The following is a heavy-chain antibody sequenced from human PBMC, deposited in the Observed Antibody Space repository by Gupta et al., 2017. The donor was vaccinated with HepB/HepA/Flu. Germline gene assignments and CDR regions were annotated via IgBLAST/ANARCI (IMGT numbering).Heavy chain of an antibody. CDR3: ARGGARYNTMTTDPFDY. Sequence: QVQLVQSGAEVKKPGASVKVSCKASGYTFTSYAIQWVRQAPGQRLEWMGWINAGNGNTKYLQKFQGRVTITRDTSASTAYMELSSLRSEDTAVYYCARGGARYNTMTTDPFDYWGQGTLVTVSS. J-gene: IGHJ4*02. CDR2: INAGNGNT. V-gene: IGHV1-3*01. CDR1: GYTFTSYA. D-gene: IGHD3-16*02.